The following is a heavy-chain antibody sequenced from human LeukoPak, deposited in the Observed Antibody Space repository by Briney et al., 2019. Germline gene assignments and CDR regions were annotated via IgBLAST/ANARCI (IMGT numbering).Heavy chain of an antibody. Sequence: GGSLRLSCAASGFTFSSYAMSWVRQAPGKGLEWVSAISGSGGSTYYADPVKGRFTISKDNSKNTLYLQMNSLRAEDTAVYYCAKERIAAAGTPHKAWGQGTLVTVSS. CDR1: GFTFSSYA. D-gene: IGHD6-13*01. CDR3: AKERIAAAGTPHKA. V-gene: IGHV3-23*01. CDR2: ISGSGGST. J-gene: IGHJ5*02.